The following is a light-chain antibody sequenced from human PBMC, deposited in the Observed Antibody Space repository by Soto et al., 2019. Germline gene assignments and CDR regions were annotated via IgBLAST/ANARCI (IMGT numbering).Light chain of an antibody. J-gene: IGKJ1*01. CDR2: AAS. Sequence: DTQMTQSPSSLSASVGDRVTITCRASQSISSYLNWYQQKPGKAPKLLIYAASSLQSGVPSRFSGSGYGTDFTLTISSLQPEDFSTYYCQQSYSTPRTFGQGTKVEIK. CDR3: QQSYSTPRT. CDR1: QSISSY. V-gene: IGKV1-39*01.